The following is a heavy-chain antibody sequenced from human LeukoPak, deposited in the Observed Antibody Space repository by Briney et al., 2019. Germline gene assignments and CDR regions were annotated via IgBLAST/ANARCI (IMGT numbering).Heavy chain of an antibody. CDR3: ARDPLDYYDSSGYPYYFDY. V-gene: IGHV1-69*04. J-gene: IGHJ4*02. Sequence: ASVTVSFKASGGTFISYAISWVRQAPGQGLEWMGRIIPILGIANYAQKFQGRVTITADKSTSTAYMELSSLRSEDTAVYYCARDPLDYYDSSGYPYYFDYWGQGTLVTVSS. D-gene: IGHD3-22*01. CDR2: IIPILGIA. CDR1: GGTFISYA.